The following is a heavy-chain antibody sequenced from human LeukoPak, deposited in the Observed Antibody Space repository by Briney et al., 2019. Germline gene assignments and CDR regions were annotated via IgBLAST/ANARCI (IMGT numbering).Heavy chain of an antibody. CDR2: INHSGST. CDR3: ARGIVVVPAAIFRYFDY. J-gene: IGHJ4*02. D-gene: IGHD2-2*02. V-gene: IGHV4-34*01. CDR1: GGSFSGYY. Sequence: PSETLSLTCAVYGGSFSGYYWSWIRQPPGKGLEWIGEINHSGSTNYNPSLKSRVTISVDTSKNQFSLKLSSVTAADTAVHYCARGIVVVPAAIFRYFDYWGQGTLVTVSS.